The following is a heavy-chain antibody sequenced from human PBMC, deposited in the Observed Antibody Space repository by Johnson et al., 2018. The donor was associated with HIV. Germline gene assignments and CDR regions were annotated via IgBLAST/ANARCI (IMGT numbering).Heavy chain of an antibody. Sequence: MQLVESGGGLVKPGGSLRLSCAASGFTFSNAWMSWVRQAPGKGLEWVGRIKSKSDGETTDYAAPVKGRFAISRDDSKNTLYVQMNSLKTEDTAVYYCSRHGGAPYSSSWYPLFGAFDIWGQGTMVTVSS. J-gene: IGHJ3*02. V-gene: IGHV3-15*01. CDR2: IKSKSDGETT. CDR3: SRHGGAPYSSSWYPLFGAFDI. CDR1: GFTFSNAW. D-gene: IGHD6-13*01.